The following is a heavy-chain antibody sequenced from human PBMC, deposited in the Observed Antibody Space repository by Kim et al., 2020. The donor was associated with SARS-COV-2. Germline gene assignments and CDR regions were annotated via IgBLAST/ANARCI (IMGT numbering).Heavy chain of an antibody. Sequence: SETLSLTCTVSGGSVSSGSYYWSWIRQPPGKGLEWIGYIYYSGSTNYNPSLKSRVIISVDTSKNQFSLKLSSVTAADTAVYYCARELYYYDSSGYYPDAFDIWGQGTMVTVSS. J-gene: IGHJ3*02. V-gene: IGHV4-61*01. D-gene: IGHD3-22*01. CDR3: ARELYYYDSSGYYPDAFDI. CDR2: IYYSGST. CDR1: GGSVSSGSYY.